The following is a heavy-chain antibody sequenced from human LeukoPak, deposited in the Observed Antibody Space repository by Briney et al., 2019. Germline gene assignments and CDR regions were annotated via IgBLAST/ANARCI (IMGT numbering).Heavy chain of an antibody. Sequence: GGFLRLSCAASGFTFSRYWMHWVRKAPGKGVVWVSRLNSDGSSTSYVDSVKGRFTISRDNAKNTLYLQMNSLRAEDTAVYYCARSPSDDYGDPTHSDYWGQGTLVTVSS. CDR2: LNSDGSST. J-gene: IGHJ4*02. CDR3: ARSPSDDYGDPTHSDY. D-gene: IGHD4-17*01. CDR1: GFTFSRYW. V-gene: IGHV3-74*01.